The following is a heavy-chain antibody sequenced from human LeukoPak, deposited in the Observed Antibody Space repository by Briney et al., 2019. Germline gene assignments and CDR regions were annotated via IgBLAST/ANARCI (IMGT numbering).Heavy chain of an antibody. CDR2: VSHDGTT. J-gene: IGHJ5*02. Sequence: SETLSLTCSVSGDSVTTYYWSWIRQATGKGLEWIGYVSHDGTTNYTPSLRSRVIMSVDTANNTISLRLTSVTAADTAIYYCPRLDCYAVAGCYNPWGRGTQVTVS. D-gene: IGHD2-21*02. V-gene: IGHV4-59*08. CDR1: GDSVTTYY. CDR3: PRLDCYAVAGCYNP.